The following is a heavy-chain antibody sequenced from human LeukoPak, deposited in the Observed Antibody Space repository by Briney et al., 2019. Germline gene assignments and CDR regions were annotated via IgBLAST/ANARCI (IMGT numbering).Heavy chain of an antibody. CDR2: ISSDGSII. CDR1: GFSFSSYW. Sequence: GGFLRLSCAASGFSFSSYWMHWVRQAPGKGLVWVSRISSDGSIINYADSVKGRFTISRDNAKNTLYLQMNSLRVEDTAVYYCARPAVAGLRAGGYDYWGQGTLVTVSS. J-gene: IGHJ4*02. D-gene: IGHD6-19*01. V-gene: IGHV3-74*01. CDR3: ARPAVAGLRAGGYDY.